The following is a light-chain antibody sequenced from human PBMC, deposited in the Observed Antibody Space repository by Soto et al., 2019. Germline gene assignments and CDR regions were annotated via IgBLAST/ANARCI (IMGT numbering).Light chain of an antibody. CDR1: QTLLYSSSNKNS. Sequence: DIVMTQSPDSLAVSLGERATINCKSSQTLLYSSSNKNSLAWYQQKPGQPPKLLIYWASTRESGVPDRFSGSGSGTDFTLTISSLQAEDVAVYYCQQYYSSPKTFGQGTKVEIK. CDR2: WAS. CDR3: QQYYSSPKT. J-gene: IGKJ1*01. V-gene: IGKV4-1*01.